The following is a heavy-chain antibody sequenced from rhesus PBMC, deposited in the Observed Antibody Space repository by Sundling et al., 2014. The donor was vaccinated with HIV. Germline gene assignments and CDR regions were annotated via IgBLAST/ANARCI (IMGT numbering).Heavy chain of an antibody. V-gene: IGHV4S10*01. J-gene: IGHJ6*01. CDR2: IYGSSTST. Sequence: QVQLQESGPGLVKPSETLSLTCAVSGGSFSGYYWGWIRQPPGKGLEWIGYIYGSSTSTNYNPSLKSRVTISKDTSKNQFSLKLSSVTAADTAVYYCAREYYNIWTGPNGLDSWGQGVVVTVSA. CDR3: AREYYNIWTGPNGLDS. CDR1: GGSFSGYY. D-gene: IGHD3-3*01.